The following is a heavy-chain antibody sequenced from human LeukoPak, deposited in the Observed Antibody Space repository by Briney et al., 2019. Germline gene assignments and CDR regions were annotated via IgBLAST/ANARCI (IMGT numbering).Heavy chain of an antibody. CDR2: IYYSGST. V-gene: IGHV4-59*01. J-gene: IGHJ3*02. Sequence: SETLSLTCTVSGGSISSYYWSWIRQPPGKGLEWIGNIYYSGSTNYNPSLKSRVTISVDTSKNQFSLKLSSVTAADTAVYYCARGIGWDAFDIWGQGTMVTVSS. CDR1: GGSISSYY. D-gene: IGHD6-19*01. CDR3: ARGIGWDAFDI.